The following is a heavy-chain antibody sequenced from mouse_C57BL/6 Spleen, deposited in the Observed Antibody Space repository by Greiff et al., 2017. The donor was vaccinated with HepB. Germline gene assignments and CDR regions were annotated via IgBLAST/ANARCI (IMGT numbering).Heavy chain of an antibody. D-gene: IGHD2-2*01. CDR1: GYTFTDYN. CDR2: INPNNGGT. Sequence: VQLQQSGPELVKPGASVKIPCKASGYTFTDYNMDWVKQSHGKSLEWIGDINPNNGGTIYNQKFKGKATLTVDKSSSTAYMELRSLTSEDTAVYYCAREDYGYDGYYFDYWGQGTTLTVSS. CDR3: AREDYGYDGYYFDY. V-gene: IGHV1-18*01. J-gene: IGHJ2*01.